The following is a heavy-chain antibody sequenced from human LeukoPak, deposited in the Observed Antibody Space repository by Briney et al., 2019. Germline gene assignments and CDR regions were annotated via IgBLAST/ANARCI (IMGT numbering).Heavy chain of an antibody. V-gene: IGHV3-23*01. Sequence: GGSLRLSCAASGFTFSNYAMGWVRQAPGKGLEWVSLISGCGGGTYFADSVKGRFTISRDSSKNTLYLQMDGLRAEDTAIYYCAPDLRGSAWSLDDWGQGTLVTVSS. CDR2: ISGCGGGT. CDR1: GFTFSNYA. J-gene: IGHJ4*02. CDR3: APDLRGSAWSLDD. D-gene: IGHD6-13*01.